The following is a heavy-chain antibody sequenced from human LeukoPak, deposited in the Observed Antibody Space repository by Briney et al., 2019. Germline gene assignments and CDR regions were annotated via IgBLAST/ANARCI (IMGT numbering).Heavy chain of an antibody. J-gene: IGHJ4*02. D-gene: IGHD6-13*01. CDR1: GFTFSSYG. Sequence: GGSLRLSCAASGFTFSSYGMHWVRQAPGKGLEWVAVIWYDGSNKYYADSVKGRFTISRDNSKNTLYLQMNSLRAEDTAVYYCVRDDIAAGGTFDLWGQGTLVTVSS. V-gene: IGHV3-33*01. CDR2: IWYDGSNK. CDR3: VRDDIAAGGTFDL.